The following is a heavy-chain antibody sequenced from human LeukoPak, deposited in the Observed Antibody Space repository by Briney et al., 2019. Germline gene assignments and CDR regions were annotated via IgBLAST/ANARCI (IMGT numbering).Heavy chain of an antibody. CDR2: ISSTSTYI. CDR3: ARGGKNAFDS. Sequence: GGSLRLSRAASGFTFSNYNMNWVRQAPGKGLEWVSSISSTSTYIYYADSVKGRFTISRDNAETSLYLQMNSLRGEDAAVYYCARGGKNAFDSWGQGTMVTVSS. D-gene: IGHD3-10*01. CDR1: GFTFSNYN. J-gene: IGHJ3*02. V-gene: IGHV3-21*01.